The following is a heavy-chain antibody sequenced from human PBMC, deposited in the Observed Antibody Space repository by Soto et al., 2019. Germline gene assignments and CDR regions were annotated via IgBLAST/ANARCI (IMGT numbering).Heavy chain of an antibody. V-gene: IGHV1-69*13. CDR3: EGPPIGATIVNYYYYAMDV. CDR2: IIPIFGTA. J-gene: IGHJ6*02. D-gene: IGHD5-12*01. Sequence: SVKVSCKASGGTFSSYAISWVRQAPGQGLEWMGGIIPIFGTADYAQKFQGRVTITADESTSTAYMKLSSLRSEDTAVYYCEGPPIGATIVNYYYYAMDVWGQGTTVTVSS. CDR1: GGTFSSYA.